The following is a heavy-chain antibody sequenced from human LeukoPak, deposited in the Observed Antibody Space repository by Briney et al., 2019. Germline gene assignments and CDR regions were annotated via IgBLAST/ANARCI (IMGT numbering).Heavy chain of an antibody. D-gene: IGHD1-26*01. V-gene: IGHV1-69*13. J-gene: IGHJ6*02. Sequence: SVKVSCKASGGTFSSNAISWVRQAPGQGLEWMGGIIPIFGTANYAQKFQGRVTITADESTSTAYMELSSLRSEDTAVYYCTRWEERWELPTPPPYYYYYGMDVWGQGTTVTVSS. CDR3: TRWEERWELPTPPPYYYYYGMDV. CDR2: IIPIFGTA. CDR1: GGTFSSNA.